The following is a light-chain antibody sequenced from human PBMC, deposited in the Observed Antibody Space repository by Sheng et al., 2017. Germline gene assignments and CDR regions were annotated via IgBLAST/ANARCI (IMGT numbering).Light chain of an antibody. CDR1: QNIRIW. Sequence: IQMTQSPSTLSASVGDRVTITCRASQNIRIWLAWYQQKPGKAPKALIYKASNLESGVPSRFSGGGSGTQFTLTISSLQPEDFATYYCQQSYSTPAITFGQGTRLEIK. CDR3: QQSYSTPAIT. V-gene: IGKV1-5*03. CDR2: KAS. J-gene: IGKJ5*01.